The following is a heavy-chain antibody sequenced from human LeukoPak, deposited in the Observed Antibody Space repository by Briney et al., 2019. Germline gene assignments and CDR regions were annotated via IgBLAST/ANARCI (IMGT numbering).Heavy chain of an antibody. CDR1: GYTFTSYD. J-gene: IGHJ6*03. CDR3: ARGQRLAYGSGSRKTYYYYYMDV. D-gene: IGHD3-10*01. CDR2: MNPNSGNT. V-gene: IGHV1-8*01. Sequence: ASVKVSCKASGYTFTSYDINWVRRATGRGLEWMGWMNPNSGNTGYAQKFQGRVTMTRNTSISTAYMELSSLRSEDTAVYYCARGQRLAYGSGSRKTYYYYYMDVWGKGTTVTVSS.